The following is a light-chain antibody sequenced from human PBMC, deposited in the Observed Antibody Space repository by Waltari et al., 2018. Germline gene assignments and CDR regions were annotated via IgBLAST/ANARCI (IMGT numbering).Light chain of an antibody. Sequence: DIQMTQSPYPLSASVGDRVTITCRASQGIGNDLGWFQQKPGKAPKRLIYAASTLQSGVPSRFSGSGSGTEFTLTISSLQPEDFATYYCLQHNSYPYTFGQGTKLEIK. V-gene: IGKV1-17*01. CDR2: AAS. CDR3: LQHNSYPYT. CDR1: QGIGND. J-gene: IGKJ2*01.